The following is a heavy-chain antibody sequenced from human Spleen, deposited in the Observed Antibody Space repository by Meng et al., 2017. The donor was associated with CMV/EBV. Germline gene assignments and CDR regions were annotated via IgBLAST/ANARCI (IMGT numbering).Heavy chain of an antibody. V-gene: IGHV4-61*01. J-gene: IGHJ4*02. CDR3: ARRGRWLQSTIDY. CDR2: ISYIGST. CDR1: GGSVSSGSYY. Sequence: SETLSLTCTVSGGSVSSGSYYWSWLRQPPGKGLEWIGYISYIGSTNYNPSLKTRVTISVDTSKNQFSLKLSSVTAADTAVYYCARRGRWLQSTIDYWGQGTLVTAPQ. D-gene: IGHD5-24*01.